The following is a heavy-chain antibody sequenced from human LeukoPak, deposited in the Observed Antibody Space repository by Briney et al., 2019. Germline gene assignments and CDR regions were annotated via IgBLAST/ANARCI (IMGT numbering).Heavy chain of an antibody. CDR3: ARYIAAAGTMLDAFDI. D-gene: IGHD6-13*01. Sequence: SETLSLTCTVSGGSISSSSYYWGWIRQPPGKGLEWIGSIYYSGSTYYNPSLKSRVTISVDTSKNQFSLKLSSVTAADTAVYYCARYIAAAGTMLDAFDIWGQGTMVTVSS. CDR1: GGSISSSSYY. CDR2: IYYSGST. J-gene: IGHJ3*02. V-gene: IGHV4-39*07.